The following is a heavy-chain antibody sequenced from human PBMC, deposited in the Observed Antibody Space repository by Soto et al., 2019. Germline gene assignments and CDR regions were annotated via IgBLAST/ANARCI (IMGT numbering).Heavy chain of an antibody. Sequence: ASVKVSCKASGYTFTGYYIHWVRQAPGQGLEWMGWVNPNSGGTNYAQKFQGWVTMTRDTSISTAYMELSRLRSDDTAVYYCVRATYFSDSSGYTRCLDYWGQGTLVTVSS. CDR1: GYTFTGYY. D-gene: IGHD3-22*01. V-gene: IGHV1-2*04. CDR3: VRATYFSDSSGYTRCLDY. J-gene: IGHJ4*02. CDR2: VNPNSGGT.